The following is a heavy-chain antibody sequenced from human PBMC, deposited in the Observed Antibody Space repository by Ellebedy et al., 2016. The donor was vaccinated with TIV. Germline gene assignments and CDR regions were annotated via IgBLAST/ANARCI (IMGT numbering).Heavy chain of an antibody. V-gene: IGHV1-46*04. J-gene: IGHJ6*01. CDR3: STSEGTGIAAAKDRYRYGMDV. D-gene: IGHD6-13*01. Sequence: AASVKVSCKASGYTFTSYYMHWVRQAPGQGLEWMRIINPSGGRTSSAQKLQGRVTMNRDTSTRTVSMERSSLRSEDTGLYDWSTSEGTGIAAAKDRYRYGMDVWGQGTTVTVSS. CDR2: INPSGGRT. CDR1: GYTFTSYY.